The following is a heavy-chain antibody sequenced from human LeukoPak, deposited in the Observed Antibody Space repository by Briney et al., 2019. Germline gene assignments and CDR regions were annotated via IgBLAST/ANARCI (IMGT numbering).Heavy chain of an antibody. CDR3: ARGADSSGYYRLSYFDY. CDR1: GFTFSSYA. V-gene: IGHV3-30-3*01. D-gene: IGHD3-22*01. J-gene: IGHJ4*02. CDR2: ISYDGSNK. Sequence: GGSLRLSCAASGFTFSSYAMHRVRQAPGKGLEWVAVISYDGSNKYYADSVKGRFTISRDNSKNTLYLQMNSLRAEDTAVYYCARGADSSGYYRLSYFDYWGQGTLVTVSS.